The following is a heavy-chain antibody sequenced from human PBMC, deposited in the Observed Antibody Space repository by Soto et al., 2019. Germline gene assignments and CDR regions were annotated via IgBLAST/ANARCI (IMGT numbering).Heavy chain of an antibody. J-gene: IGHJ3*02. V-gene: IGHV3-30*18. CDR1: GFTFSRYG. D-gene: IGHD3-3*01. Sequence: PGGSLRLSCAASGFTFSRYGMHWVRQAPGKGLEWVAVISYDGNNKYYEDSVKGRFNISRDNSKNTLYLQMNSLRAEDTAVYYCAKDLNYDFWSGYGSVYSYGLDIWGQGTMVTVSS. CDR2: ISYDGNNK. CDR3: AKDLNYDFWSGYGSVYSYGLDI.